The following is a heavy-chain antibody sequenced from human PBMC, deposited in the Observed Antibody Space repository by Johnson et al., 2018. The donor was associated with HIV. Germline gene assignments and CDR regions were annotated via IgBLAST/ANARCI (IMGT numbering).Heavy chain of an antibody. CDR2: ISYDGSNK. J-gene: IGHJ3*02. D-gene: IGHD1-26*01. CDR1: GFTFSSYG. Sequence: QVQLVESGGGVVQPGRSLRLSCAASGFTFSSYGMHWVRQAPGKGLEWVAVISYDGSNKYYADSVKGRFTISRDNVKNSLYLQMNSLRAEDTAVYYCARAVGAGGIWGQGTMVTVSS. CDR3: ARAVGAGGI. V-gene: IGHV3-30*03.